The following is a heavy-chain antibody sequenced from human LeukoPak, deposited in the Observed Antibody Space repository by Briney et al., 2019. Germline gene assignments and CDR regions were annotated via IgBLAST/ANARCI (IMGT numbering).Heavy chain of an antibody. CDR1: GFTFSSYG. CDR3: ARQQPPRWTSYGMDV. J-gene: IGHJ6*02. CDR2: VKQDGSEK. V-gene: IGHV3-7*01. Sequence: GGSLRLSCAASGFTFSSYGMHWVRQAPGKGLEWVANVKQDGSEKYYVDSVKGRFTISRDNAKNSLYLQMNSLRAEDTAVYYCARQQPPRWTSYGMDVWGQGTTVTVSS. D-gene: IGHD6-13*01.